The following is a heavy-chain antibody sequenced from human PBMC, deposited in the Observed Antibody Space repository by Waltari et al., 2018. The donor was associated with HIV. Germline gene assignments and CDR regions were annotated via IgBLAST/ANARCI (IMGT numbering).Heavy chain of an antibody. Sequence: QVQLVKSGAEVRKPGASVKASCKASGYTFTGYSLHWVRQAPGQGLEWMGRINPNSGGTNYAQKFQARVTMTRDTSIGAAYMELSSLRPNDTAVYYCARVTTVTGDSYFYYGKDVWGQGTTVTVSS. V-gene: IGHV1-2*06. CDR2: INPNSGGT. CDR1: GYTFTGYS. J-gene: IGHJ6*02. CDR3: ARVTTVTGDSYFYYGKDV. D-gene: IGHD4-17*01.